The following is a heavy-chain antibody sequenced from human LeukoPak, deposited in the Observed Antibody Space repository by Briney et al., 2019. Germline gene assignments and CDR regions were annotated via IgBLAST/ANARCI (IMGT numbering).Heavy chain of an antibody. CDR1: GGSISSYY. V-gene: IGHV4-59*01. CDR3: AREGNSGSYGGWDY. Sequence: SETLSLTCTVSGGSISSYYWSWIRQPPGKGLEWIGYIYYSGSTNYNPSLKSRVTISVDTSENQFSLKLSSVTAADTAVYYCAREGNSGSYGGWDYWGQGTLVTVSS. CDR2: IYYSGST. D-gene: IGHD1-26*01. J-gene: IGHJ4*02.